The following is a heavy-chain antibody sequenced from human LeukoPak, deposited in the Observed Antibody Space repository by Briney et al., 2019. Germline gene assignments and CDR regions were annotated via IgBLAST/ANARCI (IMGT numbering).Heavy chain of an antibody. CDR1: GYPFSTYE. Sequence: GASVKVSCKTSGYPFSTYEINWVRRAAGQGLEWMGWVHPNSGNTAYAQKFQGRVTMTRDTSISTAYMELSGLRSDDTAVYFCARGPRNDPWGQETLVTVSS. CDR3: ARGPRNDP. J-gene: IGHJ5*02. V-gene: IGHV1-8*01. D-gene: IGHD1-14*01. CDR2: VHPNSGNT.